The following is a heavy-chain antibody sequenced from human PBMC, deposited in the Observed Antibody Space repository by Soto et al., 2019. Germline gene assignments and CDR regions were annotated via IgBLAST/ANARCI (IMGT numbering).Heavy chain of an antibody. Sequence: SVKVSCKASGGTFSSYTISWVRQAPGQGLEWMGRIIPIFGTANYAQKFQGRVTITADESTSTAYMELSSLRSEDTAVYYCARGRGKMATAMPFVFDYWGQGTLVTVSS. V-gene: IGHV1-69*13. CDR3: ARGRGKMATAMPFVFDY. D-gene: IGHD5-12*01. CDR2: IIPIFGTA. J-gene: IGHJ4*02. CDR1: GGTFSSYT.